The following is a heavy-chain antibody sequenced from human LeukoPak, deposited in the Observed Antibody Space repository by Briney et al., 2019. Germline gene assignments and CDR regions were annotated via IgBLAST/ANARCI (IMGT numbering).Heavy chain of an antibody. J-gene: IGHJ4*02. CDR3: ARVDIVIVPSANFDC. V-gene: IGHV4-39*01. D-gene: IGHD2-2*01. CDR2: INYSGTT. Sequence: SETLSLTCIVSGGSISSSGYYWGWIRQPPGKGLEWIGSINYSGTTYYNPSLRSRVTISVDTSKDQFSLKLSSVTAADTAVYYCARVDIVIVPSANFDCWGQGTLVTVSS. CDR1: GGSISSSGYY.